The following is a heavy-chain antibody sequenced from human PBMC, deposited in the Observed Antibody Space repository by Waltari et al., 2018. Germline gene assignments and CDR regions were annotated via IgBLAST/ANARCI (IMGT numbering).Heavy chain of an antibody. CDR1: GFTFSSSA. CDR3: ASWTVVHRCD. Sequence: EVQLLESGGGLVQPGGSLRLSCAASGFTFSSSAMSWVRQAPGKGLEWVSAISGSGVSTNYADSVKGRFTISRDNSKNTLYLQMNSLRAEDTAVYYCASWTVVHRCDWGQGTLVTVSS. J-gene: IGHJ4*02. D-gene: IGHD2-15*01. V-gene: IGHV3-23*01. CDR2: ISGSGVST.